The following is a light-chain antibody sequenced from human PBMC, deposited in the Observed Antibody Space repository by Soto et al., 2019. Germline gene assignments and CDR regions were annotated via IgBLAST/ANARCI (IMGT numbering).Light chain of an antibody. Sequence: DIQMTQSPSSLSASVGDRVTITCQASQDISNYLNWYQPKPGKAPKLLIYDASNLETGVPSRFSGSGSGTDFTFTISSLQPEDIATYYCQQYDNLITFGQGTRLEIK. J-gene: IGKJ5*01. V-gene: IGKV1-33*01. CDR2: DAS. CDR3: QQYDNLIT. CDR1: QDISNY.